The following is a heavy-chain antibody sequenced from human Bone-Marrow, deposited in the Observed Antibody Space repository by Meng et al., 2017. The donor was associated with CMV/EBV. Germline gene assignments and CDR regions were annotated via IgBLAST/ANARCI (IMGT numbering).Heavy chain of an antibody. CDR1: GFTFNKYW. CDR3: GRGSTVNEIDY. D-gene: IGHD4-11*01. J-gene: IGHJ4*02. V-gene: IGHV3-74*01. Sequence: SCSASGFTFNKYWMVWVRQAPGKGLVWVSRIYFDGTDTTYAGSVKGRFTISRDNAKNTLYLQMYSLRAEDTAVYYCGRGSTVNEIDYWGQGTLVTVSS. CDR2: IYFDGTDT.